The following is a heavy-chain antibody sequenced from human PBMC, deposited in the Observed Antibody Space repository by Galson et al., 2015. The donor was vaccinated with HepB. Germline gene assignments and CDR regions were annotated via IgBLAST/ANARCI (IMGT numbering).Heavy chain of an antibody. J-gene: IGHJ6*02. Sequence: SLRLSCAASGFTFSSYEMNWVRQAPGKGLEWVSYISSSGSTIYYADSVKGRFTISRDNAKNSLYLQMNSLRAEDTAVYYCARDQTESSGSYDYYYYGMDVWGQGTTVTVSS. CDR1: GFTFSSYE. CDR2: ISSSGSTI. V-gene: IGHV3-48*03. D-gene: IGHD1-26*01. CDR3: ARDQTESSGSYDYYYYGMDV.